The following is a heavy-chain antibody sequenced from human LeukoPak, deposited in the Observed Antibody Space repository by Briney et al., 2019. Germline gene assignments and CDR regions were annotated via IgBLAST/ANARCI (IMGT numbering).Heavy chain of an antibody. J-gene: IGHJ5*02. CDR2: ISSDGVYT. D-gene: IGHD3-3*02. Sequence: GGSLRLSCEVSGFTFSVYSMNWVCQAPGGGLHWVASISSDGVYTYYADSVKGRFTISRDNAKDSLYLQMVTLRAEDTAVYYCARDILGGVGNWFDPWGQGTLITVSS. CDR3: ARDILGGVGNWFDP. CDR1: GFTFSVYS. V-gene: IGHV3-21*01.